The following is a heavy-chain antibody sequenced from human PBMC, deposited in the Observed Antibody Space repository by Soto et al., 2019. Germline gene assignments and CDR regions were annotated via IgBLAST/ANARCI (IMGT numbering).Heavy chain of an antibody. CDR3: ARSGYSYGPNPLLY. CDR2: IYYSGST. J-gene: IGHJ4*02. D-gene: IGHD5-18*01. CDR1: GGSISSGGYY. V-gene: IGHV4-31*03. Sequence: QVQLQESGPGLVKPSQTLSLTCTVSGGSISSGGYYWSWIRQHPGKGLEWIGYIYYSGSTYYNPSLKSRVTISVDTSKNQCSLMLSSETAADTAVYYCARSGYSYGPNPLLYWGQGTLVTVSS.